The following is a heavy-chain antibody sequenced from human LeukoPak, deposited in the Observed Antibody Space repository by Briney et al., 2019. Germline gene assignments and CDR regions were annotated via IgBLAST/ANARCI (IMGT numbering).Heavy chain of an antibody. CDR1: GYTFTRYY. Sequence: GASVKVSCKASGYTFTRYYMHWVRQAPGQGLEWMGIISPSGASTSYAQKFQGRVTMTRGTSTSTVYMELSSLRSEDTAVYYCTRGGYGGPRVAFDYWGQGTLVTVSS. V-gene: IGHV1-46*01. CDR3: TRGGYGGPRVAFDY. CDR2: ISPSGAST. J-gene: IGHJ4*02. D-gene: IGHD1-1*01.